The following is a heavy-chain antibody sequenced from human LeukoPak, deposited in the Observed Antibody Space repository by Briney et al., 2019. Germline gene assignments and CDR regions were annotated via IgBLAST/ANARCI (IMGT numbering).Heavy chain of an antibody. D-gene: IGHD3-22*01. CDR2: ISAYNGNT. Sequence: ASVKVSCKASGGTFSSYAISWVRQAPGQGLEWMGWISAYNGNTNYAQKLQGRVTMTTDTSTSTAYMELRSLRSDDTAVYYCARIETYYYDSSGAPGYNWFDPWGQGTLVTVSS. CDR1: GGTFSSYA. V-gene: IGHV1-18*01. J-gene: IGHJ5*02. CDR3: ARIETYYYDSSGAPGYNWFDP.